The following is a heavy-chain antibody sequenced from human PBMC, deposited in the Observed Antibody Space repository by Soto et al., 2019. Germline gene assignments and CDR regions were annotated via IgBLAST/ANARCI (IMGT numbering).Heavy chain of an antibody. V-gene: IGHV3-9*01. CDR3: AISQDRGGCTTFIY. D-gene: IGHD2-8*01. Sequence: PGGSLRLFCAVFGFNFDDDAMHWVRQAPEKGLGWVSGIHWKSDIGYAYSVKGRFTISRDNAENSLYLQMNSLRAEATALYYCAISQDRGGCTTFIYWGQGTQVTVSS. J-gene: IGHJ4*02. CDR1: GFNFDDDA. CDR2: IHWKSDI.